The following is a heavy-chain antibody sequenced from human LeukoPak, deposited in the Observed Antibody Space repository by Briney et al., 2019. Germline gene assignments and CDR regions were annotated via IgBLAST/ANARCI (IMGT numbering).Heavy chain of an antibody. CDR2: IIPILGIA. J-gene: IGHJ4*02. CDR1: GGTFSSYG. D-gene: IGHD3-3*01. V-gene: IGHV1-69*04. CDR3: ARGYYDFPF. Sequence: SVKVSFKASGGTFSSYGISWVRQAPGQGLEWMGRIIPILGIANYAQKFQGRVTITADKSTSTAYMELSSLRSEDTAVYYCARGYYDFPFWGQGTLVSVSS.